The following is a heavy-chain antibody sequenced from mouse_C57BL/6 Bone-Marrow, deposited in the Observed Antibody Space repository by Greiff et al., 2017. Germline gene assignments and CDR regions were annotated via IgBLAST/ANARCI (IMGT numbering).Heavy chain of an antibody. D-gene: IGHD2-4*01. CDR3: SSEGYDYSYAMDY. Sequence: EVQGVESGGDLVQPGGSLKLSCAASGFTFSSYGMSWVRQTPDKRLEWVATISSGGSYTYYPDSVKGRFTISRDNAKNTLYLQMISLKAEDTAMYYLSSEGYDYSYAMDYWGQGTSVTVSS. CDR1: GFTFSSYG. CDR2: ISSGGSYT. J-gene: IGHJ4*01. V-gene: IGHV5-6*01.